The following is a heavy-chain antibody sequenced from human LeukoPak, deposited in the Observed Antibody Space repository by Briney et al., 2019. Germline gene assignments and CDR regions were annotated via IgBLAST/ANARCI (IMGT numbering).Heavy chain of an antibody. D-gene: IGHD6-13*01. CDR3: ARDTYASSWSPLIR. CDR2: ILPDGSNS. J-gene: IGHJ4*02. CDR1: GFTFSTYA. V-gene: IGHV3-30-3*01. Sequence: GGSLRLSRAASGFTFSTYAMYWVRQAPGKGLEWVAVILPDGSNSFYADSVKGRFTISRDNSKDTLFLQMSSLSSEDTALYYCARDTYASSWSPLIRWGQGTLVTVSS.